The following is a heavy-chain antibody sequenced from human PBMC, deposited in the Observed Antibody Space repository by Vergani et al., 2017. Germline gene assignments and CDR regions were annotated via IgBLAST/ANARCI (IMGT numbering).Heavy chain of an antibody. V-gene: IGHV3-48*01. J-gene: IGHJ4*02. D-gene: IGHD2-15*01. Sequence: EVQLVESGGGLVQRGGSLRLSCAASGFTFRSYSMNWVRQAPGKGLEWVSYISSSSSPIYYADSVQGRFTISRDNAKNSLYLQMNSRRAEETGIYYCVKVHMVAAFVSTNHNDYWSQGCLVSVSS. CDR3: VKVHMVAAFVSTNHNDY. CDR2: ISSSSSPI. CDR1: GFTFRSYS.